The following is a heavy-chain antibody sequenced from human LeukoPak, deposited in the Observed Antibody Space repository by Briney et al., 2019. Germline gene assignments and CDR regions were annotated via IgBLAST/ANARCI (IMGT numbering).Heavy chain of an antibody. CDR1: GGSISGYY. CDR2: IYYSGST. D-gene: IGHD6-13*01. J-gene: IGHJ4*02. CDR3: AKYLAAVGQSHLDY. V-gene: IGHV4-59*13. Sequence: SETLSLTCTVSGGSISGYYWSWIRQPPGKGLEWIGYIYYSGSTNYNPSLKSRVTISVDTSKNQFSLKLTSVTAADTAVYYCAKYLAAVGQSHLDYWGQGTLVTVSS.